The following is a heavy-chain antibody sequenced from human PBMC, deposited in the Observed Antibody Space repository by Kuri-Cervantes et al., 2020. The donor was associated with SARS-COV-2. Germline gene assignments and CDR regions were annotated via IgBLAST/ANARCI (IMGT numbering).Heavy chain of an antibody. CDR2: ISGSGGST. Sequence: GESLKISCAASGFTFSSYAMSWVRQAPGKGLEWVSAISGSGGSTYYADSVKGRFTISRDNSKNTLYLQMNSLRAEDTAVYYCARDPIYYDSSGHGGWFDPWGQGTRVTCAS. V-gene: IGHV3-23*01. CDR3: ARDPIYYDSSGHGGWFDP. CDR1: GFTFSSYA. J-gene: IGHJ5*02. D-gene: IGHD3-22*01.